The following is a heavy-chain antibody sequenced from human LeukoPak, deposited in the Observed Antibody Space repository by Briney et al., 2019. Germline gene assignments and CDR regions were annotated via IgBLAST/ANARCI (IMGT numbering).Heavy chain of an antibody. CDR3: ARSNQADDY. D-gene: IGHD1-14*01. J-gene: IGHJ4*02. CDR2: INPSGSSI. V-gene: IGHV3-74*01. CDR1: GFTFSSYW. Sequence: PGGSLRLSCAASGFTFSSYWMHWARQVPGKGLVWVARINPSGSSITYADSVKGRFTISRDNAKNTLYLQMDSLRAEDTGVYYCARSNQADDYWGQGTLVTVSS.